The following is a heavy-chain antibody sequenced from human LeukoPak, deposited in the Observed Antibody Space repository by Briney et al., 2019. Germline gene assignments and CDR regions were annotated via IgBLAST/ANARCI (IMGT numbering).Heavy chain of an antibody. Sequence: SQTLSLTCALSGDSVSSNSAAWNWIRQSPSRGLEWLGRTYYRSKWYNDYAVSVKSRITINPDTSKNHFSLKVASVTAADTAVYYCGRHFPETGRDEQPLEYWGQGSLFTVSS. J-gene: IGHJ4*02. D-gene: IGHD3-10*01. V-gene: IGHV6-1*01. CDR3: GRHFPETGRDEQPLEY. CDR1: GDSVSSNSAA. CDR2: TYYRSKWYN.